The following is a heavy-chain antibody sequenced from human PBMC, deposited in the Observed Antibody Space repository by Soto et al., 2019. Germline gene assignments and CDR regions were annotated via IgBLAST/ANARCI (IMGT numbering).Heavy chain of an antibody. D-gene: IGHD5-18*01. CDR2: IYYSGST. CDR3: AKDSGYNYGYFRWFDP. Sequence: SETLSLTCTVSGGSISSYYWSWIRQPPGKGLEWIGYIYYSGSTNYNPALKSRVNISVDTSKSQFSLKLSSVTAADTAVYYCAKDSGYNYGYFRWFDPWGQGTLVTVSS. V-gene: IGHV4-59*01. CDR1: GGSISSYY. J-gene: IGHJ5*02.